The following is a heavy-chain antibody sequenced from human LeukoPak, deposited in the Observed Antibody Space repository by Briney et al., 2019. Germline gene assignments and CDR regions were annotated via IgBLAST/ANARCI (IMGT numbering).Heavy chain of an antibody. Sequence: GGSLRLSYAASGFTFSSSAMSWVRQARGKGLEWVAAISNNGGYTYYADSVQGRFTISRANSKSTLCLQMNSLSAEDTAVYYCAKQLGYCSDGSCYFPYWGQGTLVTVSS. CDR2: ISNNGGYT. CDR1: GFTFSSSA. D-gene: IGHD2-15*01. CDR3: AKQLGYCSDGSCYFPY. J-gene: IGHJ4*02. V-gene: IGHV3-23*01.